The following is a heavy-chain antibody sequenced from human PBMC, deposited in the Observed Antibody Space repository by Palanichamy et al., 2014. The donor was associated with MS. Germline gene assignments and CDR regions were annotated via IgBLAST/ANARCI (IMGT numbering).Heavy chain of an antibody. CDR2: INQGASKT. CDR1: GFTFSSLW. J-gene: IGHJ4*02. CDR3: VRIYCTSTDCYLDY. Sequence: EIQLVESGEAWSSLGGPLRLSCAASGFTFSSLWMSWVRQAPGKGLEWVANINQGASKTYYADSVKGRFTISRDNAKNSMSLQMNSLRAEDTAVYYCVRIYCTSTDCYLDYWGQGTLVTVSS. V-gene: IGHV3-7*01. D-gene: IGHD2-2*01.